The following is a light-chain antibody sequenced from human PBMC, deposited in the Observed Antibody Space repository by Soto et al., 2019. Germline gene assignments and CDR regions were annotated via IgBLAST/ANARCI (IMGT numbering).Light chain of an antibody. Sequence: AIRMTQSPSSLSASTGDRVTITCRASQGISSYLAWYQQKPGQAPKLLIYAASTLHSGVPSRFSGSGSGTDFTLTISCLQSEDFATYYCQQYYSYPLAFGPGTKVDIK. CDR1: QGISSY. CDR2: AAS. J-gene: IGKJ3*01. CDR3: QQYYSYPLA. V-gene: IGKV1-8*01.